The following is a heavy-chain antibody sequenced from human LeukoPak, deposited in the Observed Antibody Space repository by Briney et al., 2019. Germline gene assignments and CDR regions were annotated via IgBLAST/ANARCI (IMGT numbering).Heavy chain of an antibody. Sequence: GASVKVSCKASGYTFTSYDINWVRQATGQGLEWMGWMNPYSGNTGYAQKFQGRVTMTRNTSISTAYMELSSLRSEDTAVYYCARDGASYSNYYYYYYYMDVWGKGTTVTVSS. CDR3: ARDGASYSNYYYYYYYMDV. V-gene: IGHV1-8*01. D-gene: IGHD4-11*01. CDR2: MNPYSGNT. CDR1: GYTFTSYD. J-gene: IGHJ6*03.